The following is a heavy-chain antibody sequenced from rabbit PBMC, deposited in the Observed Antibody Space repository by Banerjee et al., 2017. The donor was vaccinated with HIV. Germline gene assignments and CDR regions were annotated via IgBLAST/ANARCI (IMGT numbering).Heavy chain of an antibody. CDR3: ARYVGSGGYYMSFNL. CDR2: IYTGSVSA. J-gene: IGHJ4*01. V-gene: IGHV1S45*01. CDR1: GFSFSSSYW. D-gene: IGHD1-1*01. Sequence: QEQLEESGGDLVKPEGSLTLTCTASGFSFSSSYWISWVRQAPGKGLEWIACIYTGSVSALYVSWAKGRFTISKTSSTTVTLQMTSLTAAETDNYFCARYVGSGGYYMSFNLWGQGTLVTV.